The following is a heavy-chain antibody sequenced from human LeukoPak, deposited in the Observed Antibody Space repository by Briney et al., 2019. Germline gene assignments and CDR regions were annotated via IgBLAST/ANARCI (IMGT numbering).Heavy chain of an antibody. J-gene: IGHJ3*02. CDR3: ARKDGYNSEDAFDI. V-gene: IGHV1-69*04. Sequence: SVKVSCKASGGTFSSYAISWVRQAPGQGLEWMGRIIPILGIANYAQKFQGRVTITADKSTSTAYMELSSLRTEDTAVYYCARKDGYNSEDAFDIWGQGTMVTVSS. D-gene: IGHD5-12*01. CDR1: GGTFSSYA. CDR2: IIPILGIA.